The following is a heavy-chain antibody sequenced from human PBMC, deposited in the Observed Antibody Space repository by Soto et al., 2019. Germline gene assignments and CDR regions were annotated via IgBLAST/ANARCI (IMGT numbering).Heavy chain of an antibody. D-gene: IGHD5-12*01. CDR3: TKNSAYALDY. Sequence: ASETLSLTCDVSGYSVSNNNWWSWVRQSPGEGLEWIGEIHHGGSTNYNPSLKSRVTISVDKSKNQFFLKLSSVTAADTAVYYCTKNSAYALDYWGQGALVTVSS. J-gene: IGHJ4*02. V-gene: IGHV4-4*02. CDR2: IHHGGST. CDR1: GYSVSNNNW.